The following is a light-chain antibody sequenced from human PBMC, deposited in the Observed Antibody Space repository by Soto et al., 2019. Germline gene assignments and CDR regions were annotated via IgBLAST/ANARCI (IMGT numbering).Light chain of an antibody. Sequence: DIVLTQSPGTLSLSPGESATLSCRASEGVTSTFLAWYQQRPGQAPRLLIHGVSSRATGIPDRFSGRGSGTDFTLTINRLEPEDFAVYYCHQYGRSPYTFGQGTNLEIK. CDR1: EGVTSTF. J-gene: IGKJ2*01. CDR3: HQYGRSPYT. V-gene: IGKV3-20*01. CDR2: GVS.